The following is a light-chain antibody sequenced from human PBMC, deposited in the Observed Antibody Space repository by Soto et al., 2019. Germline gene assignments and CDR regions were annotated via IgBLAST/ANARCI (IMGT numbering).Light chain of an antibody. J-gene: IGLJ3*02. CDR2: YDS. V-gene: IGLV3-21*04. CDR1: NIGRKT. CDR3: QVWDGDSDHPGRV. Sequence: SYELTQPPSVSVAPGKTATIPCGGNNIGRKTVHWYQQKTGQAPVLVIFYDSDRPSGIPERFSGSNSGNTATLTISRVEAGDEADYYCQVWDGDSDHPGRVFGGGTQLTVL.